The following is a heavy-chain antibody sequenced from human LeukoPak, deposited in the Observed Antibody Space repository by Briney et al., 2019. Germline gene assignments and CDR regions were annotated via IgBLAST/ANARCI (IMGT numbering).Heavy chain of an antibody. J-gene: IGHJ4*02. CDR2: ISYHSNAI. D-gene: IGHD3-22*01. Sequence: GGSLRLSCAASGFSFSDYGMNWVRQAPGKGLEWLSYISYHSNAIYYADSVKGRFTTSRDNAKNSLYLQMNSLRDDDTAVYCCVKGITMIAKLPLDYWGQGTLVTVSS. V-gene: IGHV3-48*02. CDR1: GFSFSDYG. CDR3: VKGITMIAKLPLDY.